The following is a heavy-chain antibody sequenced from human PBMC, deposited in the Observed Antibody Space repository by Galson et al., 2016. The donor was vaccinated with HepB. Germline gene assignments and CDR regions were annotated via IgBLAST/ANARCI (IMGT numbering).Heavy chain of an antibody. CDR1: GGSISTTGYY. D-gene: IGHD1-1*01. CDR3: AKRTTGGAFDI. J-gene: IGHJ3*02. V-gene: IGHV4-31*03. CDR2: IYHSGST. Sequence: TLSLTCTVSGGSISTTGYYWSWIRQHPGKGLEWIGYIYHSGSTFYNPSPKSRLTMSVDTSKNQFSLKLSRVTAADTAVYYCAKRTTGGAFDIWGQGTMVSVSS.